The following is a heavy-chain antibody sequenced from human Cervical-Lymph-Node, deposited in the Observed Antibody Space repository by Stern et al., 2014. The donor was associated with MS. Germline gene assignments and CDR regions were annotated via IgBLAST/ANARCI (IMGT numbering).Heavy chain of an antibody. V-gene: IGHV4-31*03. CDR1: GGSISSGGYY. CDR2: IYDSGNT. Sequence: QVQLQESGPGLVKPSQTLSLTCTVSGGSISSGGYYWSWIRQHPGKGLEWIGYIYDSGNTYYNPSLKSRVTISVDTSENHFSLRLTSVTAADTAIYYCARDPLGRYASGWFDPWGQGTLVTVSS. D-gene: IGHD3-16*01. CDR3: ARDPLGRYASGWFDP. J-gene: IGHJ5*02.